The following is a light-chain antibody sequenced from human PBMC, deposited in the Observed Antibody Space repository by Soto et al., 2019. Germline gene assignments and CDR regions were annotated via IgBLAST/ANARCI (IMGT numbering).Light chain of an antibody. CDR2: STS. Sequence: IQMTQSPSSVSASVGDRVTITCRASQDIGTWLAWFQQKPGKAPQLLISSTSSLQSGVPSRFSGSGSGTDFTLNISGLQPEDFETYYCQQANSFLFTFGGGTKVDIK. V-gene: IGKV1-12*01. CDR1: QDIGTW. CDR3: QQANSFLFT. J-gene: IGKJ4*01.